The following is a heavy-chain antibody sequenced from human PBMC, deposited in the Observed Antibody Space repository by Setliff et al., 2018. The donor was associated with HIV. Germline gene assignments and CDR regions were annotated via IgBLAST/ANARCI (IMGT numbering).Heavy chain of an antibody. CDR3: ARRRRSSDDSLDF. CDR2: ISAYTGNT. D-gene: IGHD1-26*01. CDR1: GYSVATHG. V-gene: IGHV1-18*01. J-gene: IGHJ3*01. Sequence: GASVKVSCKTSGYSVATHGLSWVRQAPGEGLEWMGWISAYTGNTNYAQKFHGRVSMTTDSSTSTGYMELTSLRSDDTAVYYCARRRRSSDDSLDFWGQGTLVTVSS.